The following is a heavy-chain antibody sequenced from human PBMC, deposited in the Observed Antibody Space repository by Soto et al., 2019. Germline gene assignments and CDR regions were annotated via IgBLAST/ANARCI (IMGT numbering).Heavy chain of an antibody. CDR1: GYSFSDYW. Sequence: HGESLKISCQGSGYSFSDYWIGWVRQMPGKGLEWMGIIYPSDSDTKYSPSFQGHVTFSVDTSISTAFLQWNSLKASDTAIYYCARQYYNFWSGSYTGSSYFDFWGRGTLVTVSS. CDR2: IYPSDSDT. V-gene: IGHV5-51*01. D-gene: IGHD3-3*01. J-gene: IGHJ2*01. CDR3: ARQYYNFWSGSYTGSSYFDF.